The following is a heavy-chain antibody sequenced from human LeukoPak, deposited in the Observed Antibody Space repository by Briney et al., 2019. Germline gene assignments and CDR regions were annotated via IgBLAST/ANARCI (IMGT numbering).Heavy chain of an antibody. CDR3: GGGLGFFYGSAGGY. CDR1: GGSSSNGGYS. J-gene: IGHJ4*02. CDR2: INYSGVT. V-gene: IGHV4-31*03. D-gene: IGHD3-10*01. Sequence: SETLSLTCTASGGSSSNGGYSWNWIRQSPGKGLEWIGYINYSGVTYYNPSLRSRVTMSVDTSKNQFSLKLSSVTAADQAVFYCGGGLGFFYGSAGGYWGQGILVTVSS.